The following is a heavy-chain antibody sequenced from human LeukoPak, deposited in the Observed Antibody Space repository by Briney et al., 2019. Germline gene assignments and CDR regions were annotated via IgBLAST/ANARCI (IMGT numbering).Heavy chain of an antibody. CDR1: GFTFSSYS. J-gene: IGHJ4*02. CDR2: ISSSSSYI. CDR3: ARDQLGGCPDY. Sequence: GGSLRLSCAASGFTFSSYSMNWVRQAPGKGLEWVSSISSSSSYIYYADSVKGRFTISRDNSKNTLYLQMNSLRAEDTAVYYCARDQLGGCPDYWGQGTLVTVSS. V-gene: IGHV3-21*01. D-gene: IGHD6-19*01.